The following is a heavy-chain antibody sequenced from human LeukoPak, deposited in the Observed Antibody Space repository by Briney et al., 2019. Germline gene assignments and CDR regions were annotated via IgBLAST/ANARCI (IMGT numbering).Heavy chain of an antibody. V-gene: IGHV4-59*08. CDR3: ARLGYSYCYWFAP. CDR2: IYYSGST. D-gene: IGHD5-18*01. J-gene: IGHJ5*02. CDR1: GGSISSYY. Sequence: PSETLSLTCTVSGGSISSYYWSWIRQPPGKGLEWIGYIYYSGSTNYNPSLKSRVTISVDTSKNQFSLKLSSVTAADTAVYYCARLGYSYCYWFAPWGQGTLVTVPS.